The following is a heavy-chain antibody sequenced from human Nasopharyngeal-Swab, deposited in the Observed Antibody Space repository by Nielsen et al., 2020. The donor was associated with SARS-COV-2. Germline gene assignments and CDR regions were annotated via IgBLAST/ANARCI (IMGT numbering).Heavy chain of an antibody. D-gene: IGHD3-9*01. CDR2: INGDGSST. CDR1: GFTFSSYW. CDR3: ARGTYYDILTGYSYFDY. V-gene: IGHV3-74*01. J-gene: IGHJ4*02. Sequence: GGSLRLSCAASGFTFSSYWMHWVRQAPGKGLVWVSRINGDGSSTNYADSVKGRFTISRDNAKNTLYLQMNSLRAEDTAVYYCARGTYYDILTGYSYFDYWGQGTLVTVSS.